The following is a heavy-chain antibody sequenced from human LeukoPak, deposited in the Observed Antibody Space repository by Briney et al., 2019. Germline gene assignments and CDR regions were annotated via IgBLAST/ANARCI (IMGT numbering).Heavy chain of an antibody. CDR1: GFTFRDYY. CDR2: IYSATTYP. Sequence: PGGALRLSCAPSGFTFRDYYMNWMRQAPGKGVEWVSHIYSATTYPQYAHSVQGPFTLSIDTAKKSLHLQMNTLRADDTAVYYCASQFSDRHNDYYGIDVWGQGTTVSVSS. CDR3: ASQFSDRHNDYYGIDV. V-gene: IGHV3-11*06. J-gene: IGHJ6*02. D-gene: IGHD6-6*01.